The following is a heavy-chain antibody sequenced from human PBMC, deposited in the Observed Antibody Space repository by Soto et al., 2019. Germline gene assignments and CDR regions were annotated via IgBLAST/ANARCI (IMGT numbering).Heavy chain of an antibody. CDR2: IYYGGST. D-gene: IGHD2-2*01. J-gene: IGHJ4*02. Sequence: SETLSLTCTVSGGSISPYYWSWIRQPPGKGLEWVGYIYYGGSTSYNPSLKSRVTISLETSKSQFSLRLSSVTAADTAVYYCARLGEYYQSLDYWGQGTLVTVSS. CDR3: ARLGEYYQSLDY. CDR1: GGSISPYY. V-gene: IGHV4-59*08.